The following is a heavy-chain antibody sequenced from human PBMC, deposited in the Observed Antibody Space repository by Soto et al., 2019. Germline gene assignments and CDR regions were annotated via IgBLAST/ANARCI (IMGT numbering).Heavy chain of an antibody. V-gene: IGHV1-18*04. CDR1: GYNFMTYG. CDR2: ISAYNGNT. Sequence: ASVKVSCKAPGYNFMTYGISRVRQAPGQGLEWMGWISAYNGNTNYAQKVQDRVTMTTDTSTNTAYMELTSLRSDDTAVYYCARMQNYDFSTGSSPFGYYYVMDVCGQGTTVTVSS. D-gene: IGHD3-9*01. J-gene: IGHJ6*02. CDR3: ARMQNYDFSTGSSPFGYYYVMDV.